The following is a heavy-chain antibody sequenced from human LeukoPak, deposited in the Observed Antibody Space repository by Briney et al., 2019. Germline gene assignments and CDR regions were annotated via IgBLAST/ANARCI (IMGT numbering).Heavy chain of an antibody. Sequence: SETLSLTCAVSGGSFSDYYWSWIRQSPIKGLEWIGEINHSGSTHYNPSLKSRVTISVDTSKNQFSLKLSSVAAADTAVYYCARARREYSYGYRPNEMGHYFDHWGQGTLVTVSS. CDR3: ARARREYSYGYRPNEMGHYFDH. CDR1: GGSFSDYY. D-gene: IGHD5-18*01. CDR2: INHSGST. J-gene: IGHJ4*02. V-gene: IGHV4-34*01.